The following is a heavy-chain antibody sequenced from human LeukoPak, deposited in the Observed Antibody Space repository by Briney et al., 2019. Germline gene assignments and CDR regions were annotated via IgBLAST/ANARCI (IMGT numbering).Heavy chain of an antibody. J-gene: IGHJ4*02. D-gene: IGHD4/OR15-4a*01. CDR2: IGGSDGRT. CDR3: ADPPNADY. V-gene: IGHV3-23*01. Sequence: GGSLRLSCAASGFTFSRYAMSWVRQAPGKGLEWVSSIGGSDGRTYYAKSLMGRFTISRDNSKNTLSLQMNSLRVEDTAVYFCADPPNADYWGQGTLVTVSS. CDR1: GFTFSRYA.